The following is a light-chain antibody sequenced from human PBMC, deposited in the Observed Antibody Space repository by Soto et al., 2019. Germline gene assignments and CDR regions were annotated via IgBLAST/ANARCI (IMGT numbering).Light chain of an antibody. Sequence: SYELTQPPSVSVAPGQTARISCGGDNFGSKYVHWYQRKPGQAPVLVVYDDRERPSGIPERFSGSTSENTATLTISRVEAGDEADYYCQVYNSSSDHDVFGTGTKLTVL. CDR3: QVYNSSSDHDV. CDR1: NFGSKY. CDR2: DDR. J-gene: IGLJ1*01. V-gene: IGLV3-21*02.